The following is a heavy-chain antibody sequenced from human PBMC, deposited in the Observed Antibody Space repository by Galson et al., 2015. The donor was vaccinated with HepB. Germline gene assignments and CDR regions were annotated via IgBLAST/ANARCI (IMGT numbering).Heavy chain of an antibody. CDR3: ASRFWSGYVFDP. V-gene: IGHV1-69*13. CDR1: GGTFSSYA. Sequence: SVKVSCKASGGTFSSYAISWVRQAPGQGLEWMGGIIPIFGTANYAQKFQGRVTITADESTSTAYMELSSLRSEDTAVYYCASRFWSGYVFDPWGQGTLVTASS. D-gene: IGHD3-3*01. CDR2: IIPIFGTA. J-gene: IGHJ5*02.